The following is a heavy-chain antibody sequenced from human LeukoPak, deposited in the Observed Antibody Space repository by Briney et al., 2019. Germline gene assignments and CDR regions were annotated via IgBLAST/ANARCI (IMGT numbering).Heavy chain of an antibody. CDR1: GGSISSYY. V-gene: IGHV4-59*01. J-gene: IGHJ4*02. CDR2: VYYSGST. D-gene: IGHD1/OR15-1a*01. CDR3: ARGWEQHGFDY. Sequence: PSETLSLTCTVSGGSISSYYWSWIRQPPGKGLEWIGYVYYSGSTNYNPSLKSRVTISVDTSKNQFSLRLSSVTAADTAVYYCARGWEQHGFDYWGQGTLVTVSS.